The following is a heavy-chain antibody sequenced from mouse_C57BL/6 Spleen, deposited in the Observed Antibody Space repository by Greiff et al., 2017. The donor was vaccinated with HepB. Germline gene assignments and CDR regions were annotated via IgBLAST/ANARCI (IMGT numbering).Heavy chain of an antibody. CDR2: INPSSGYT. J-gene: IGHJ3*01. Sequence: VQLQQSGAELAKPGASVKLSCKASGYTFTSYWMHWVKQRPGQGLEWIGYINPSSGYTKYNQKFKDKATLTADKYSSTAYMQLSSLTYEDSAVYYCARDYGSMASFADWGQGTLVTVSA. CDR3: ARDYGSMASFAD. D-gene: IGHD1-1*01. V-gene: IGHV1-7*01. CDR1: GYTFTSYW.